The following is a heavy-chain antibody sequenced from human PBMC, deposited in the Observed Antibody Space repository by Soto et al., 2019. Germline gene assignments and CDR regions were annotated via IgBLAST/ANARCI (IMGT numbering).Heavy chain of an antibody. CDR1: GYTFTSYY. J-gene: IGHJ4*02. Sequence: ASVKVSCKASGYTFTSYYMHWVRQAPGQGLEWMGIINPSGGSTSYAQKFQGRVTMTRDTSTSTVYMELSSLRSEDTAVYYCARDRPDIVATITGGLDYWGQGTLVTVSS. D-gene: IGHD5-12*01. V-gene: IGHV1-46*01. CDR3: ARDRPDIVATITGGLDY. CDR2: INPSGGST.